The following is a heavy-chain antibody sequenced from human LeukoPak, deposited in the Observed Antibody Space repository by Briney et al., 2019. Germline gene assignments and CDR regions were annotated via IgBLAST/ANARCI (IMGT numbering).Heavy chain of an antibody. V-gene: IGHV3-74*01. CDR1: GFSFNSYW. J-gene: IGHJ4*02. Sequence: GGSLRLSCAASGFSFNSYWMHWVRQAPGSGLVWVSRISNDGRSTSFADSVKGRFTISRDNAKNTLYLQMNSLSAEDTAAYYCTRGREGNYGLFDSWGQGTLVTVSS. CDR2: ISNDGRST. CDR3: TRGREGNYGLFDS. D-gene: IGHD3-10*01.